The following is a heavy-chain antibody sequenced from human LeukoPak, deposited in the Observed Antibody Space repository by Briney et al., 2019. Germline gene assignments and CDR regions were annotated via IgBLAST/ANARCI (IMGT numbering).Heavy chain of an antibody. CDR3: AKQLGYCSDGSCYFPY. J-gene: IGHJ4*02. V-gene: IGHV3-23*01. CDR2: ISNNGGYT. D-gene: IGHD2-15*01. Sequence: GGSLRLSCATSGFTFSSYSMNWVRQAPGKGLEWVSAISNNGGYTYYADSVQGRFTISRDNSKSTLCLQMNSLRAEDTAVYYCAKQLGYCSDGSCYFPYWGQGTLVTVSS. CDR1: GFTFSSYS.